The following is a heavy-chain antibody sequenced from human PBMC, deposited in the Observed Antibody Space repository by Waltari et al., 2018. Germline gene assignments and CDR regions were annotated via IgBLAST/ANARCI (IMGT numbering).Heavy chain of an antibody. CDR1: GGTFSSYA. D-gene: IGHD2-15*01. CDR3: ARERYCSGGSCYEANWFDP. Sequence: QVQLVQSGAEVKKPGSSVKVSCKASGGTFSSYAISWVRQAPGQGLEWMGGIIPIFGKANYAQKFQGRVTITADESTSTAYMELSSLRSEDTAVYYCARERYCSGGSCYEANWFDPWGQGTLVTVSS. V-gene: IGHV1-69*01. J-gene: IGHJ5*02. CDR2: IIPIFGKA.